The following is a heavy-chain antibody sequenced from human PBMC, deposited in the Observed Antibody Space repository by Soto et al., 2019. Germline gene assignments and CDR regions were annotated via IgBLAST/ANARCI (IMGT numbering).Heavy chain of an antibody. Sequence: SETLSVTCTISVDSISIADYYWSWIRQTPGKGLEWIGHIFYSGTTYYNPSLKSRLTISVDTSKNHFSLRLTSVTAADTAVYYCARDLWVEPELYYYGMDVWGQGTTVTVSS. D-gene: IGHD1-1*01. J-gene: IGHJ6*01. CDR1: VDSISIADYY. CDR3: ARDLWVEPELYYYGMDV. V-gene: IGHV4-30-4*01. CDR2: IFYSGTT.